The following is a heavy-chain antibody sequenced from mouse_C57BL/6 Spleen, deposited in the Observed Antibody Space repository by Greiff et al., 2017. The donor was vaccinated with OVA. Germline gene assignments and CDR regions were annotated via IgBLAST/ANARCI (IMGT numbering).Heavy chain of an antibody. V-gene: IGHV1-54*01. J-gene: IGHJ3*01. D-gene: IGHD2-5*01. CDR2: INPGSGGT. Sequence: QVQLQQPGAELVKPGTSVKVSCKASGYAFTNYLIEWVKQRPGQGLEWIGVINPGSGGTNYNEKFKGKATLTADKSSSTAYMQLSSLTSEDSAVYFCARTWVGYSNYDWFAYWGQGTLVTVSA. CDR3: ARTWVGYSNYDWFAY. CDR1: GYAFTNYL.